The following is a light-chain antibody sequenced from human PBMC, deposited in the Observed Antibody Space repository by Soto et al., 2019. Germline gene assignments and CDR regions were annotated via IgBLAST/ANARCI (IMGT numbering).Light chain of an antibody. CDR3: QQRSNWPPIT. J-gene: IGKJ5*01. V-gene: IGKV3-11*01. CDR2: DAS. CDR1: QSVSRY. Sequence: EIVLTQSPATLSLSPGERATLSCRASQSVSRYLAWYQQKPGQAPRILIYDASNRATGIPARFSGSGSGTDFTLTISSLEPEDFAVYYCQQRSNWPPITFGQGTRLEIK.